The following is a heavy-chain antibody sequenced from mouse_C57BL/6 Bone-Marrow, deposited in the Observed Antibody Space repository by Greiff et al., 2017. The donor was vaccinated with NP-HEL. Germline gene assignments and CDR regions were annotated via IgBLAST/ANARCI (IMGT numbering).Heavy chain of an antibody. CDR1: GYAFSSSW. D-gene: IGHD1-1*01. J-gene: IGHJ3*01. V-gene: IGHV1-82*01. CDR3: ARSLIYYYGSSPFAY. CDR2: LYPGDGDT. Sequence: QVQLQQSGPELVKPGASVKISCKASGYAFSSSWMNWVQQRPGKGLEWIGRLYPGDGDTNYNGKFTGKATLTADKYSSTAYMQLSSLTSEDSAVYFCARSLIYYYGSSPFAYWGQGTLVTVSA.